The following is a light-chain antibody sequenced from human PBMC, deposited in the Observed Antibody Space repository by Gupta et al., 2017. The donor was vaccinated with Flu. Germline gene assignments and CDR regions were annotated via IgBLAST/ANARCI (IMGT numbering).Light chain of an antibody. V-gene: IGLV2-8*01. CDR3: SSFSGSNDLWV. J-gene: IGLJ3*02. CDR2: AVS. Sequence: SDVGGYNYVSWYQQHPGEVPKLIIYAVSQRPSGVPDRFSASKAGNTASLTVSGLQAEDEADYYCSSFSGSNDLWVFGGGTKLTVL. CDR1: SDVGGYNY.